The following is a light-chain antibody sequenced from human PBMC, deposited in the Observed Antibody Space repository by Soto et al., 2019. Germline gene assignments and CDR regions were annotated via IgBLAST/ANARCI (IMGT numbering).Light chain of an antibody. CDR1: QSVSSN. Sequence: EIVMTQSPATLSVSPGERATLSFRASQSVSSNLAWYQQKPGQAPRLLIYGASTRATGIPARFSGSGSGTEFTLTISSLQSEDFAIYFCQQYNTWPPDRTFGQGTKVEIK. V-gene: IGKV3-15*01. J-gene: IGKJ1*01. CDR2: GAS. CDR3: QQYNTWPPDRT.